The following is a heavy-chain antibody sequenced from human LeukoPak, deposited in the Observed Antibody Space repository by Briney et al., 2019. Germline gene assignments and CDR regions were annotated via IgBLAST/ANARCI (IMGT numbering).Heavy chain of an antibody. CDR1: GVSISDYY. V-gene: IGHV4-59*08. D-gene: IGHD6-19*01. J-gene: IGHJ6*02. Sequence: SETLSLTCTVSGVSISDYYWNWIRQPPGKGLEWIGYIYYTGSTNYNPSLKSRVTISVDTSKNQFSLKLSPVTAADTAVYYCARRPHTGYSGDWGPHDYYYGMNVWGQGTTVTVSS. CDR2: IYYTGST. CDR3: ARRPHTGYSGDWGPHDYYYGMNV.